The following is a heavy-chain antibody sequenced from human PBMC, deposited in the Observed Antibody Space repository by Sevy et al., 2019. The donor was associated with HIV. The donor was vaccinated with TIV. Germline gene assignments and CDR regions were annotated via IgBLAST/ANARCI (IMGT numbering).Heavy chain of an antibody. D-gene: IGHD2-2*01. Sequence: GGSLRLSCAASGFTFSSYAMSWVRQAPGKGLEWVSAISGGGGSTYYADSVKGRFTISRDNSKNTLFLQMNSLRAEDTTVYYCAKDPHIVVVPAAADYWGQGTLVTVSS. J-gene: IGHJ4*02. V-gene: IGHV3-23*01. CDR1: GFTFSSYA. CDR2: ISGGGGST. CDR3: AKDPHIVVVPAAADY.